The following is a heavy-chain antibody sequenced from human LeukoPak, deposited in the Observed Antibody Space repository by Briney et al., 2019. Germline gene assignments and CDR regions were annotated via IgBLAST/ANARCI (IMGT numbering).Heavy chain of an antibody. CDR2: LYYSGST. V-gene: IGHV4-31*11. Sequence: PSETLSLTCAVSGDSISSAGYYWSWVRQHPGTGLEWIGFLYYSGSTFYSPSLRSRLTISRDTSRNQFSLTLRSVTAADPAVYYCARGDSDYGDGGLDYWGQGTLVIVSS. CDR3: ARGDSDYGDGGLDY. D-gene: IGHD4-17*01. J-gene: IGHJ4*02. CDR1: GDSISSAGYY.